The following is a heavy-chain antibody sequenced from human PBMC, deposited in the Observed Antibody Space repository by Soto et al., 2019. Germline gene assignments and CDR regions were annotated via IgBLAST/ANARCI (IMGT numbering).Heavy chain of an antibody. CDR2: VIPIFGTA. Sequence: GTSVKLSCRAYGCSFSSYAIRWVRHAPEQGLEWMGGVIPIFGTANYAQKFQGRVTIPADESTSTAYMELSSLRSEHTAVYYCARGWLEIATTPQAFDIWGQGTMVTVSS. CDR3: ARGWLEIATTPQAFDI. CDR1: GCSFSSYA. D-gene: IGHD1-1*01. V-gene: IGHV1-69*13. J-gene: IGHJ3*02.